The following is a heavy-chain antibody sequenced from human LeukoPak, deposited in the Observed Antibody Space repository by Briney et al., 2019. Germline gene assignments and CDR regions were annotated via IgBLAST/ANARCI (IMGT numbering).Heavy chain of an antibody. J-gene: IGHJ4*02. D-gene: IGHD6-19*01. CDR2: IRYDGSNK. V-gene: IGHV3-30*02. CDR3: AKDPTDWVKYRGRRGYSSGWSDQYYFDY. CDR1: GLTFSSYG. Sequence: PGGSLRLSCAASGLTFSSYGMHWVRQAPGKGLEWVAFIRYDGSNKYYADSVKGRFTISRDNSKNTLYLQMNSLRAEDTAVYYCAKDPTDWVKYRGRRGYSSGWSDQYYFDYWGQGTLVTVSS.